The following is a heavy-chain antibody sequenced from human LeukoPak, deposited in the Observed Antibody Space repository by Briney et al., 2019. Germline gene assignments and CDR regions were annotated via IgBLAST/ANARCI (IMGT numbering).Heavy chain of an antibody. J-gene: IGHJ4*02. V-gene: IGHV3-23*01. CDR3: AKWGDYDVLTGYYVSDY. D-gene: IGHD3-9*01. CDR1: GFTFSNYA. CDR2: ITGGGSGI. Sequence: YPGGSLRLSCAASGFTFSNYAMSWVRQAPEKGLEWVSAITGGGSGIYYADSMKSRFTISRDNSKNTLYLQINGLRAEDTAVYYCAKWGDYDVLTGYYVSDYWGQGTLVTVSS.